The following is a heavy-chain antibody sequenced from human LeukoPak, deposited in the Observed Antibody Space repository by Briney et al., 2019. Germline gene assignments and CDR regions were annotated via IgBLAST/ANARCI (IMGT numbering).Heavy chain of an antibody. CDR1: GGTLSSYA. CDR3: ARPRASSTSCYLT. J-gene: IGHJ5*02. V-gene: IGHV1-69*04. Sequence: ASVKVSCKASGGTLSSYAISWVRQAPGQGLEWMGRIIPILGIANYAQKFQGRVTITADKSTSTAYMELSSLRSEDTAVYYCARPRASSTSCYLTWGQGTLVTVSS. D-gene: IGHD2-2*01. CDR2: IIPILGIA.